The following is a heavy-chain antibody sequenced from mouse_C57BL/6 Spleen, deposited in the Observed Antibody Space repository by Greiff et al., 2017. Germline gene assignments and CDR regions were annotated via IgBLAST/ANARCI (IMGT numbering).Heavy chain of an antibody. CDR1: GYSFTDYN. J-gene: IGHJ4*01. CDR2: ITPNYGTT. Sequence: EVKLMESGPELVKPGASVQISCKASGYSFTDYNMNWVKQSNGKSLEWIGVITPNYGTTSYNQKFKGKATLTVDQASITSYMQLNSLTSEYSAVYYCARSGRYHAMDYWGQGTSVTVSS. D-gene: IGHD1-1*01. V-gene: IGHV1-39*01. CDR3: ARSGRYHAMDY.